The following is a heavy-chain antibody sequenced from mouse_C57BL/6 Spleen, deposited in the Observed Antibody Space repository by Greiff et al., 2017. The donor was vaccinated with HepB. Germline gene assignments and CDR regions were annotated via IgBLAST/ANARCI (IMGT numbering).Heavy chain of an antibody. CDR3: ARALYYSIRFAY. J-gene: IGHJ3*01. Sequence: EVKLVESGGGLVKPGGSLKLSCAASGFTFSSYAMSWVRQTPEKRLEWVATISDGGSYTYYPDNVKGRFTISRDNAKNNLYLQMSHLKSEDTAMYYCARALYYSIRFAYWGQGTLVTVSA. V-gene: IGHV5-4*03. D-gene: IGHD2-5*01. CDR1: GFTFSSYA. CDR2: ISDGGSYT.